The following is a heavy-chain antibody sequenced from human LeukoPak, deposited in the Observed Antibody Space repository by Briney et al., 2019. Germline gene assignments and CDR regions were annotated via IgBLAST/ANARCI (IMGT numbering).Heavy chain of an antibody. Sequence: ASVKVSCKASGYTFTGYYMHWVRQAPGQGLEWMGWINPNSGGTNYAQKFQGRVTMTRDTSISTAYMELSSLRSEDTAVYYCARVVPAAVGYYFDYWGQGTLVTVSS. CDR1: GYTFTGYY. V-gene: IGHV1-2*02. CDR2: INPNSGGT. D-gene: IGHD2-2*01. J-gene: IGHJ4*02. CDR3: ARVVPAAVGYYFDY.